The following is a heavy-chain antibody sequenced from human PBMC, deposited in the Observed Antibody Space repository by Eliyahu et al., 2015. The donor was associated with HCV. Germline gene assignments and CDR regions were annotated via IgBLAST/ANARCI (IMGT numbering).Heavy chain of an antibody. CDR1: GYXXTXYX. Sequence: QVQLVQSGAEVKKPGASXKVXXXXSGYXXTXYXMHWVRQAPGQGVEWMGWINPNSGGTNYAQKFQGRVTMTRDTSISTAYMELSRLRSDDTAVYYCARVAYYDFWSGYKAFDYWGQGTLVTVSS. V-gene: IGHV1-2*02. D-gene: IGHD3-3*01. CDR2: INPNSGGT. J-gene: IGHJ4*02. CDR3: ARVAYYDFWSGYKAFDY.